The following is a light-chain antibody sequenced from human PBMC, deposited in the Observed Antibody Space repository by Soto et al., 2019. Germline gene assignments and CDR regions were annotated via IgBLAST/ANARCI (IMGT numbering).Light chain of an antibody. V-gene: IGKV3-15*01. CDR1: QSVRNK. CDR2: DIS. J-gene: IGKJ5*01. CDR3: QQYNIWRSIT. Sequence: DIVVTQSPATLSVSPGERATLSCRVSQSVRNKVAWYQHKPGQTPRVIIYDISTRAAGIPARFSGSGYGTYFTLTISSLQSEDFAVYYCQQYNIWRSITFGQGTRLEIK.